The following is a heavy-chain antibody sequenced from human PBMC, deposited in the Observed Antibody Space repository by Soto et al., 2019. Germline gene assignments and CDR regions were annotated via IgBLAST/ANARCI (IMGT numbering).Heavy chain of an antibody. CDR3: AREGLIRFFDWFPYFFDY. CDR1: GGSISNNNFY. CDR2: IYYNGST. J-gene: IGHJ4*02. V-gene: IGHV4-39*02. D-gene: IGHD3-9*01. Sequence: SETLSLTCTVSGGSISNNNFYWAWIRQPPGKGLEWIGNIYYNGSTNYNPSLNSRVTISVDTSKNHFFLELSSVTAADTAVYYCAREGLIRFFDWFPYFFDYWGQGILVTVS.